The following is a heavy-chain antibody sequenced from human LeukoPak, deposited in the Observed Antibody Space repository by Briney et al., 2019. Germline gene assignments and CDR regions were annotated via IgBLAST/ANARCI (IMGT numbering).Heavy chain of an antibody. CDR1: GGSINSGSYY. J-gene: IGHJ5*02. V-gene: IGHV4-61*02. CDR2: IYTSGST. CDR3: ARERIYSNEAFDP. Sequence: PSETLSLTCTVSGGSINSGSYYWSWIRQPAGKGLEWIGRIYTSGSTNYNPSLKSRVTISVDTSKNQFSLKLSSVTAADTAVYYCARERIYSNEAFDPWGQGTLVTVSS. D-gene: IGHD4-11*01.